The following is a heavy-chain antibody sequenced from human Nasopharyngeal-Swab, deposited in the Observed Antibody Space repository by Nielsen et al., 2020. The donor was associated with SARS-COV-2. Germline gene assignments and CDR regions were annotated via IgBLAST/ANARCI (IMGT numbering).Heavy chain of an antibody. Sequence: GESLKISCAAPGLTFSSYAMHWVRQAPGKGLEWVAVISYDGSKKYYADSVKGRFTISRDNSKNTLYLQMNSLRAEDTAVYYCARDQGSSWYTYYYYYGMDVWGQGTTVTVSS. V-gene: IGHV3-30-3*01. CDR3: ARDQGSSWYTYYYYYGMDV. J-gene: IGHJ6*02. CDR2: ISYDGSKK. D-gene: IGHD6-13*01. CDR1: GLTFSSYA.